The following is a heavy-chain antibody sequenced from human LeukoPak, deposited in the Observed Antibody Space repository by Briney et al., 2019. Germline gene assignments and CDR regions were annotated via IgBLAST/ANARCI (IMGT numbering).Heavy chain of an antibody. CDR3: ARDYDSSGYYSLYYYYYYMDV. D-gene: IGHD3-22*01. CDR2: IITIFDTA. Sequence: SVKVSCKASGGTFSSCAINWVRQAPGQGLEWMGGIITIFDTANYAQKFQGRVTITADKSTSTAYMELSSLRSEDTAVYYCARDYDSSGYYSLYYYYYYMDVWGKGTTVTVSS. J-gene: IGHJ6*03. CDR1: GGTFSSCA. V-gene: IGHV1-69*06.